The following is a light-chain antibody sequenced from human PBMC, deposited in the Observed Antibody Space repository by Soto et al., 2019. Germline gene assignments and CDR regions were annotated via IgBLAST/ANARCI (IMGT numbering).Light chain of an antibody. J-gene: IGKJ4*01. CDR1: QSVSSY. V-gene: IGKV3-11*01. CDR2: DSS. Sequence: EIVLTQFPATLSLSPGDGATLSCRASQSVSSYLAWYQQKRGQAPRLLIYDSSNRATGIPARFSGSGSGTDFSLIISSLEPEDFAVYYCQQRSSWPLTVGGGTKVEIK. CDR3: QQRSSWPLT.